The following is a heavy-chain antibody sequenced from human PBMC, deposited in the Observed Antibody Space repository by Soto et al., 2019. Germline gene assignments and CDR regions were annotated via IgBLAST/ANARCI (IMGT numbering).Heavy chain of an antibody. V-gene: IGHV4-31*03. D-gene: IGHD3-22*01. Sequence: QVQLQESGPGLVKPSQTLSLTCTVSGGSISSGGYYWSWISQHPGNGLEWIGYIYYSGSTYYNPSLKSRVTISVDTSKNHFSLKLSSVTDADTAVYYCARTSYDSSGTAADPGCQGTLITVSP. J-gene: IGHJ5*01. CDR3: ARTSYDSSGTAADP. CDR1: GGSISSGGYY. CDR2: IYYSGST.